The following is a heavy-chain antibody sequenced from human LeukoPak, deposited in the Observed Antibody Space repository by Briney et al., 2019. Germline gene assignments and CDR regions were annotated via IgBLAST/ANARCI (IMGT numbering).Heavy chain of an antibody. CDR3: ARGKADYYDSSGYPDY. Sequence: GESLKISCKGSGYSFTSYWIGWVRQMPGKGLEWMGIIYPGDSDTRYSPSFQGQVTISADKSIGTAYLQWSSLKASDTAMYYCARGKADYYDSSGYPDYWGQGTLVTVSS. CDR2: IYPGDSDT. D-gene: IGHD3-22*01. J-gene: IGHJ4*02. V-gene: IGHV5-51*01. CDR1: GYSFTSYW.